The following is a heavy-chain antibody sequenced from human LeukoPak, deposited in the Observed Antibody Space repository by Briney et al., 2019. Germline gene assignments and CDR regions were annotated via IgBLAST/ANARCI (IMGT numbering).Heavy chain of an antibody. V-gene: IGHV1-24*01. CDR3: ARGIPYYGSGSYYALPYYYYYYGMDV. CDR1: GYTLTELS. D-gene: IGHD3-10*01. J-gene: IGHJ6*02. CDR2: FDPEDGET. Sequence: ASVKVSCKVSGYTLTELSMHWVRQAPGKGLEWMGGFDPEDGETIYAQKFQGRVTMTEDTSTDTAYMELSSLRSEDTAVYYCARGIPYYGSGSYYALPYYYYYYGMDVWGQGTTVTVSS.